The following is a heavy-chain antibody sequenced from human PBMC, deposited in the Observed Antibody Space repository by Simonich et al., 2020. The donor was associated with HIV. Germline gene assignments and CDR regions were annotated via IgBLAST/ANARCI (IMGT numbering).Heavy chain of an antibody. J-gene: IGHJ3*02. CDR3: ARVRGLQTPDAFDI. CDR1: GGTFSNYA. V-gene: IGHV1-69*10. Sequence: KVSCKASGGTFSNYAISWVRQAPGQGLEWMGGIITILGIASYAQKFQGRVTITADISRSTAYMELSSLRSEDAAVYYCARVRGLQTPDAFDIWGQGTRVTVSS. D-gene: IGHD4-4*01. CDR2: IITILGIA.